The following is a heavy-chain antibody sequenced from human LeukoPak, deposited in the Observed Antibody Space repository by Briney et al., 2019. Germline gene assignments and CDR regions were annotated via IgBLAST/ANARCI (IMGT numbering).Heavy chain of an antibody. J-gene: IGHJ6*03. Sequence: PSETLSLTCAVSGGSISSSNWWSWVRQPPGKGLEWIGEIYHSGSTNYNPSLKSRVTISVDKSKNQFSLKLSSVTAADTAVYYCARSNANYYYYYMDVWGKGTTVTISS. CDR2: IYHSGST. CDR3: ARSNANYYYYYMDV. D-gene: IGHD1-1*01. V-gene: IGHV4-4*02. CDR1: GGSISSSNW.